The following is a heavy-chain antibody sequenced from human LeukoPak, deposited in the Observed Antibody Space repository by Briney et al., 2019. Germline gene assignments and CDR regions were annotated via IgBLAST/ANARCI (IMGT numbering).Heavy chain of an antibody. V-gene: IGHV4-34*01. D-gene: IGHD1-1*01. CDR3: ARGWTSEGEFDY. CDR1: GGSFSGYY. J-gene: IGHJ4*02. CDR2: INHSGST. Sequence: PSETLSLTCAVYGGSFSGYYWSWIRQPPGKGLEWIGEINHSGSTNYSPSLKSRVTISVDTSKNQFSLKLSSVTAADTAVYYCARGWTSEGEFDYWGQGTLVTVSS.